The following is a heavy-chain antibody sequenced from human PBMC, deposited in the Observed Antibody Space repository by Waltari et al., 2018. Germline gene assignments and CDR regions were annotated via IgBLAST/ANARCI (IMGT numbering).Heavy chain of an antibody. V-gene: IGHV1-3*01. J-gene: IGHJ4*02. CDR2: INAGNGNT. D-gene: IGHD3-16*02. CDR3: ARAEDLQGDWGSYRSVPPGPFDY. Sequence: QVQLVQSGAEVKKPGASVKVSCKASGYTFTSYAMHWVRPAPGQRLEWMGWINAGNGNTKYSQKSQGRVTITRDTPASTAYMELSSLRSEDTAVYYCARAEDLQGDWGSYRSVPPGPFDYWGQGTLVTVSS. CDR1: GYTFTSYA.